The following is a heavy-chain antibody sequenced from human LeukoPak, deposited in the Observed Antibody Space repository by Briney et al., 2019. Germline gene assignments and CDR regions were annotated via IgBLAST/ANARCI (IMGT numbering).Heavy chain of an antibody. CDR3: AKDSANIGSGIYYNDAFDI. V-gene: IGHV3-23*01. CDR2: ISAGGGTT. D-gene: IGHD3-10*01. Sequence: PGGSLRLSCVASGFTFSSYAMSWVRQAPGKGLEWVSTISAGGGTTYYADSVKGRFTISRDNFKNTLYLQMNSLRAEGTAVYYCAKDSANIGSGIYYNDAFDIWGQGTMVTVSS. J-gene: IGHJ3*02. CDR1: GFTFSSYA.